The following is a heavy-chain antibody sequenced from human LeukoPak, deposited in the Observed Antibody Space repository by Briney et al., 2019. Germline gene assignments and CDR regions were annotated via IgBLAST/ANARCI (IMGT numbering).Heavy chain of an antibody. CDR1: GGSISSYY. CDR2: IYYSGST. J-gene: IGHJ3*02. V-gene: IGHV4-59*08. D-gene: IGHD3-22*01. CDR3: ARQPPPRSLYYYDSSGYYPDAFDI. Sequence: MSSETLSLTCTVSGGSISSYYWSWIRQPPGKGLEWIGYIYYSGSTNYNPSLKSRVTISVDTSKNQFSLKLSSVTAADTAVYYCARQPPPRSLYYYDSSGYYPDAFDIWGQGTMVTVSS.